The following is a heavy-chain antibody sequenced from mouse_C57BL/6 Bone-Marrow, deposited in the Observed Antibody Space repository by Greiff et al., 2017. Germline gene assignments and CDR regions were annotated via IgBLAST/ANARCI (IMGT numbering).Heavy chain of an antibody. CDR1: GYAFTNYL. V-gene: IGHV1-54*01. CDR3: ARDDYDGFAY. D-gene: IGHD2-4*01. Sequence: QVQLQQSGAELVRPGTSVKVSCKASGYAFTNYLIEWVQQRPGQGLEWIGVINPGSGGTNYNEKFKGKATLTADKSSITADMQLSSLTSEDSAVYFCARDDYDGFAYWGQGTLVTVSA. CDR2: INPGSGGT. J-gene: IGHJ3*01.